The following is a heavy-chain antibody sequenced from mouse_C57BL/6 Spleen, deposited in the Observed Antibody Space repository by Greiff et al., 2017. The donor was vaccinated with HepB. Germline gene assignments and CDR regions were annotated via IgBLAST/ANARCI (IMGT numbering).Heavy chain of an antibody. CDR2: IDPSDSYT. J-gene: IGHJ4*01. CDR3: ARRGVIYDGYYRAMDY. D-gene: IGHD2-3*01. Sequence: VQLQQSGAELVKPGASVKLSCKASGYTFTSYWMQWVKQRPGQGLEWIGEIDPSDSYTNYNQKFKGKATLTVDTSSSTAYMQLSSLTSADSAVYYCARRGVIYDGYYRAMDYWGQGTSVTVSS. V-gene: IGHV1-50*01. CDR1: GYTFTSYW.